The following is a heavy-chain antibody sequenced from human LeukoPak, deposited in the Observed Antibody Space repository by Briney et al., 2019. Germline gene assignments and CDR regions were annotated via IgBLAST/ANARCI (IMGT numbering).Heavy chain of an antibody. J-gene: IGHJ4*02. Sequence: SETLSLTYTVSGGSISTYYWNWIRQSPGKGLEWIGNIYYSGSTNYNPSLKSRVTISVDTSKNQFSLKLSSVTAADTAVYYCARLEWELNFDYWGQGTLVTVSS. CDR3: ARLEWELNFDY. D-gene: IGHD1-26*01. CDR2: IYYSGST. CDR1: GGSISTYY. V-gene: IGHV4-59*08.